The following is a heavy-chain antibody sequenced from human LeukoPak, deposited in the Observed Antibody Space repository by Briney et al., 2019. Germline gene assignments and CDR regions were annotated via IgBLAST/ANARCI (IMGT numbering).Heavy chain of an antibody. Sequence: GGSLRLSCAASGFTISSYAMHWVRQAPGKGLEWVAVISYDGSNKYYADSVKGRFTISRDNSKNTLYLQMNSLRAEDTAVYYCARTYYYDSSARGAFDIWGQGTMVTVSS. J-gene: IGHJ3*02. D-gene: IGHD3-22*01. CDR2: ISYDGSNK. CDR3: ARTYYYDSSARGAFDI. CDR1: GFTISSYA. V-gene: IGHV3-30-3*01.